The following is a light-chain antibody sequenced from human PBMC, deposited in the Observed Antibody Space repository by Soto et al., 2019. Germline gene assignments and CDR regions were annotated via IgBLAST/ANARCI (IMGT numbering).Light chain of an antibody. J-gene: IGKJ1*01. CDR2: GAS. V-gene: IGKV3-15*01. CDR1: QSVSSN. Sequence: DIVMTQSPATLSVSPGDRATISCRASQSVSSNLDWYQQKPGQAPRLLIYGASTRATGIPARFSGSGSGTDFTLTISSLESEAFSVYYCQQYNTWWTFGQGTKVEIK. CDR3: QQYNTWWT.